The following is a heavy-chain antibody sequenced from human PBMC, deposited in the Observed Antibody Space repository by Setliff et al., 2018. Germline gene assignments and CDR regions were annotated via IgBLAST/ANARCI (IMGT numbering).Heavy chain of an antibody. CDR3: ALSSLSICTGGNCPNVFDV. D-gene: IGHD2-15*01. Sequence: GASVKVSCKASGYIFTDYGVSWVRQAPGQGLEWVGWISPHNGKTYYAPKFQDRITMTTDTSTRTASMELRSLTSDDTAVYFCALSSLSICTGGNCPNVFDVWGQGTLVTVSS. CDR2: ISPHNGKT. V-gene: IGHV1-18*01. J-gene: IGHJ3*01. CDR1: GYIFTDYG.